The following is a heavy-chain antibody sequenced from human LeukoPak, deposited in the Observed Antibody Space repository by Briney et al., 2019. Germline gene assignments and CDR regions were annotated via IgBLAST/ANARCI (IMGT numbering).Heavy chain of an antibody. Sequence: GGSLRLSCAASGFTFSSYTMNWVRQAPGKGLESVSSISNSPSYVYYADSVKGRFTISRDNAKNLLYLQMHSLRAEDTAVYYCARLEGLWFAWGQGTLVTVSS. CDR2: ISNSPSYV. D-gene: IGHD3-10*01. J-gene: IGHJ5*02. CDR1: GFTFSSYT. V-gene: IGHV3-21*06. CDR3: ARLEGLWFA.